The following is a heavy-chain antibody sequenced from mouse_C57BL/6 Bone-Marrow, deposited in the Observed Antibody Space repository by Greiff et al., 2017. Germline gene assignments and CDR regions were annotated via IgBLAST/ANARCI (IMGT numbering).Heavy chain of an antibody. J-gene: IGHJ2*01. Sequence: EVQLQQSGPELVKPGASVKISCKASGYTFTDYYMNWVKQSHGKSLEWIGDINPNNGGTSYNQKFKGKATLTVDKSSSTAYMELRSLTSEDSAVYYCARDLYYYGSSYGYWGQGTTLTVSS. CDR1: GYTFTDYY. D-gene: IGHD1-1*01. CDR3: ARDLYYYGSSYGY. V-gene: IGHV1-26*01. CDR2: INPNNGGT.